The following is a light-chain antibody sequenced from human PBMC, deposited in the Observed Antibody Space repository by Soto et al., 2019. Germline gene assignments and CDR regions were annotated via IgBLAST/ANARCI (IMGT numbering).Light chain of an antibody. V-gene: IGLV2-23*02. CDR3: GSYAGENTWV. CDR2: GVT. CDR1: DSDVGNYDL. J-gene: IGLJ3*02. Sequence: QSALTQPASVSGSPGQSITVSCTGTDSDVGNYDLVSWYQQHPGQAPKVMIYGVTKRPSGVSNRFSGNRSGNTASLTISGLQAEDEAEYHCGSYAGENTWVVGGGTKRTVL.